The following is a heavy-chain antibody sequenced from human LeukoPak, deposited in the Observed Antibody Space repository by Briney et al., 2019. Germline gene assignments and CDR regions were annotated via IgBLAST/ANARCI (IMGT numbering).Heavy chain of an antibody. V-gene: IGHV1-46*01. CDR1: GYTFTTYY. CDR3: ARDWERVPVAIKGCVS. J-gene: IGHJ5*02. CDR2: INPSEGSA. Sequence: ASVKVSCKASGYTFTTYYIHWVRQAPGQGLEWMGIINPSEGSANYAQRFQDRITITRDMSTSTVYMELSSLRSEDTAIYYCARDWERVPVAIKGCVSWGQGTLVTVPS. D-gene: IGHD2-2*02.